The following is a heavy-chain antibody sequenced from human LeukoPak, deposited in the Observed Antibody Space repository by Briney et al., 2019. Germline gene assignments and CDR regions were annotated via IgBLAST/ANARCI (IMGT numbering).Heavy chain of an antibody. CDR2: ISTSSSYI. CDR1: GFTFSSYN. Sequence: GGSLRLSCAASGFTFSSYNMNWVRQAPGKGLEWVSFISTSSSYIHYADSVKGRFTISRDNAKKSLYLQMNSLRAEDTAVYYCARDHYDILTGYRMYDWFDPWGQGTLVTVSS. D-gene: IGHD3-9*01. CDR3: ARDHYDILTGYRMYDWFDP. J-gene: IGHJ5*02. V-gene: IGHV3-21*01.